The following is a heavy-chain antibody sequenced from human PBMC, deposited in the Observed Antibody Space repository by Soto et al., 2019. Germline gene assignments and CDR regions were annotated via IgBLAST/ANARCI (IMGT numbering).Heavy chain of an antibody. CDR2: IGSSSSSSTI. CDR1: GFPFRGYV. D-gene: IGHD2-15*01. CDR3: ARTLSAGVNYFLDY. J-gene: IGHJ4*02. Sequence: GGSLKLCSAASGFPFRGYVMQWVRQAPGKGLEWLSYIGSSSSSSTIYYADSVKGRFTVSRDNARNSLFLQMTSLRDEDTAVYYCARTLSAGVNYFLDYWGLGTQVTVSS. V-gene: IGHV3-48*02.